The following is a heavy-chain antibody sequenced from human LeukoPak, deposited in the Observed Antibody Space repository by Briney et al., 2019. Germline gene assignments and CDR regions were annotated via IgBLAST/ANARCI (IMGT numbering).Heavy chain of an antibody. V-gene: IGHV4-59*01. J-gene: IGHJ4*02. D-gene: IGHD2-2*01. Sequence: SETLSLTCAVYGGSFSDYYWSWIRQPPGKGLEWIGYIYYSGSTNYNPSLKSRVTISVDTSKNQFSLKLSSVTAADTAVYYCARGGAEYQLLSYFDYWGQGTLVTVSS. CDR3: ARGGAEYQLLSYFDY. CDR2: IYYSGST. CDR1: GGSFSDYY.